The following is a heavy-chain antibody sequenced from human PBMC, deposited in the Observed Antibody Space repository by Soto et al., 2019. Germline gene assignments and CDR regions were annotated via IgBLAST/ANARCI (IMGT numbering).Heavy chain of an antibody. J-gene: IGHJ6*02. CDR3: ARGGYSSGWRYYYYYGMDV. CDR2: IGTAGDT. Sequence: AGGSLRLSCAASGFTFSSYDMHWVRQATGKGLEWVSAIGTAGDTYYPGSVKGRFTISRENAKNSLYLQMNSLRAGDTAVYYCARGGYSSGWRYYYYYGMDVWGQGTTVTVSS. CDR1: GFTFSSYD. V-gene: IGHV3-13*01. D-gene: IGHD6-19*01.